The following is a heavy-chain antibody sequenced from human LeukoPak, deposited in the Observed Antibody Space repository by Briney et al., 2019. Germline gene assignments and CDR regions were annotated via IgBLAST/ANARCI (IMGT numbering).Heavy chain of an antibody. CDR2: IYPGGGT. Sequence: SETLSLTCTVSGGSISFYYWNWIRQPAGKGLEWIGRIYPGGGTNYNPSLKSRVTMSVDKSKSQLSLKLTSVTAADTAVYYCARDSDCNLYYYYMDVWGKGTTVTVSS. CDR3: ARDSDCNLYYYYMDV. CDR1: GGSISFYY. V-gene: IGHV4-4*07. D-gene: IGHD2-21*02. J-gene: IGHJ6*03.